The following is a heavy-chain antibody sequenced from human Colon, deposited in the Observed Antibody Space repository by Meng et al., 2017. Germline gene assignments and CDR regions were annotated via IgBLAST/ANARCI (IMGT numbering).Heavy chain of an antibody. J-gene: IGHJ4*02. CDR1: GGSISSNYW. Sequence: QVQLQEPGPGLVKPSGTLSLTCAVSGGSISSNYWWSWVRQSPKKWLEWIGEIHHGGTTNYNPSLKSRVTISVDTSNNQFSLKLSSVTAADTAVYYCARIDYGGNGIEKYFFDYWGQGTLVTVSS. CDR3: ARIDYGGNGIEKYFFDY. V-gene: IGHV4-4*02. D-gene: IGHD4-23*01. CDR2: IHHGGTT.